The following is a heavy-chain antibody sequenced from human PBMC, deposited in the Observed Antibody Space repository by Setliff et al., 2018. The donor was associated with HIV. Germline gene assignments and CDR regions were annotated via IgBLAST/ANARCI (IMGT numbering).Heavy chain of an antibody. CDR3: IIAYSSGWLAPMGFDS. J-gene: IGHJ4*02. CDR1: AGSIRSSTYY. Sequence: SETLSLTCTVSAGSIRSSTYYWAWIRQPPGKGLEWIGTIYYSGSTYYNPSLKSRATISVDMSKNQFSLRLSSVTAADTAIYYCIIAYSSGWLAPMGFDSWGQGTLVTVSS. D-gene: IGHD6-19*01. V-gene: IGHV4-39*01. CDR2: IYYSGST.